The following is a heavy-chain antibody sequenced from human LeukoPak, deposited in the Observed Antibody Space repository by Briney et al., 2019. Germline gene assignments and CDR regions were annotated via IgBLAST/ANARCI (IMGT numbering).Heavy chain of an antibody. Sequence: GESLKISCEGSGYSFPNYWIAWVPQIPGKGLEWMGIIYPGDSDTRYRPAFQGQVTISADRSFSTASLQWSSLKASDTAMYYCARGRYCTGPSCSHFDYWGQGTLVTVSS. CDR1: GYSFPNYW. J-gene: IGHJ4*02. V-gene: IGHV5-51*01. CDR2: IYPGDSDT. D-gene: IGHD2-2*01. CDR3: ARGRYCTGPSCSHFDY.